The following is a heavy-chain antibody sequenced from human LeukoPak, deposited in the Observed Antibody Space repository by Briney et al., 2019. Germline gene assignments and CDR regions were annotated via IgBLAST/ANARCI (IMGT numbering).Heavy chain of an antibody. CDR1: GFTFSSYS. J-gene: IGHJ4*02. CDR2: ISGSSSYI. D-gene: IGHD3-3*01. CDR3: ASINFWSGSDDY. V-gene: IGHV3-21*01. Sequence: GGSLRLSCAASGFTFSSYSMNWVRQAPGKGLEWVSSISGSSSYIYYADSVKGRFTISRDNAKNSLYLQMNSLRAEDTAVYYCASINFWSGSDDYWGQGTLVTVSS.